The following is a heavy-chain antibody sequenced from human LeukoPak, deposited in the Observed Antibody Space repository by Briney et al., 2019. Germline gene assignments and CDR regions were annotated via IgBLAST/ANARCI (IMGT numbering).Heavy chain of an antibody. J-gene: IGHJ4*02. CDR3: ARERNYYGSGRLDY. CDR2: INHSGGT. Sequence: SETLSLTCAVYGGSFSGYYWSWIRQPPGKGLEWIGEINHSGGTNYNPSLKSRVTISVDTSKNQFSLKLSSVTAADTAVYYCARERNYYGSGRLDYWGQGTLVTVSS. CDR1: GGSFSGYY. V-gene: IGHV4-34*01. D-gene: IGHD3-10*01.